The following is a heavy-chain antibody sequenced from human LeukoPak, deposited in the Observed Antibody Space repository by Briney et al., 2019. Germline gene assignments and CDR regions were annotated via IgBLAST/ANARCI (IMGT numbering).Heavy chain of an antibody. CDR3: ARDSRGLRYYYYMDV. Sequence: ASVKVSCKASGYTFTSYGISWVRQAPGQGLEWMGWISAYNGNTNYAQKLQGRVTMTTDTSTSTAYMELRSLRSDDTAVYYCARDSRGLRYYYYMDVWGKGTTVTVSS. CDR1: GYTFTSYG. V-gene: IGHV1-18*01. D-gene: IGHD5-12*01. J-gene: IGHJ6*03. CDR2: ISAYNGNT.